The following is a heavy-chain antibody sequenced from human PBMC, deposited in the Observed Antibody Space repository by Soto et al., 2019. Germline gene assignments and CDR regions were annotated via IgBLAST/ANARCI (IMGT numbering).Heavy chain of an antibody. V-gene: IGHV1-3*01. CDR3: AGDRAYYDSSGREAFDI. CDR2: INAGNGNT. D-gene: IGHD3-22*01. J-gene: IGHJ3*02. CDR1: GYTFTSYA. Sequence: ASVKVSCKASGYTFTSYAMHWVRQAPGQRLEWMGWINAGNGNTKYSQKFQGRVTITRDTSASTAYMELSSLRSEDTAVYYCAGDRAYYDSSGREAFDIWGQGTMVTVSS.